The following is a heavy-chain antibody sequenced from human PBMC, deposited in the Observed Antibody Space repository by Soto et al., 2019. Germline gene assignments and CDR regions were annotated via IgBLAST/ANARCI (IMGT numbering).Heavy chain of an antibody. Sequence: PSETLSLTCTVSGGSISRGDYYWSWIRQPPGKGLEWIGYIYYSGSTNYNPSLKSRVTISVDTSKNQFSLKLSSVTAADTAVYYCARAFDILTRYYFDYWGQGTLVTVSS. V-gene: IGHV4-30-4*01. D-gene: IGHD3-9*01. CDR2: IYYSGST. J-gene: IGHJ4*02. CDR3: ARAFDILTRYYFDY. CDR1: GGSISRGDYY.